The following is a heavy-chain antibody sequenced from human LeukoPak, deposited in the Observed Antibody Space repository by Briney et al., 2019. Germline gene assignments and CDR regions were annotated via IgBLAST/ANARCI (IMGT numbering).Heavy chain of an antibody. V-gene: IGHV3-9*01. CDR3: ARGGRPLWCFDY. CDR1: GFTFDDYA. D-gene: IGHD1-26*01. J-gene: IGHJ4*02. CDR2: ISWNSGSI. Sequence: GRSLGLSCAASGFTFDDYAMHWVRQAPGKGLEWVSGISWNSGSIGYADSVKGRFTISRDNAKNSLYLQMNSLRAEDTAVYYCARGGRPLWCFDYWGQGMLVTVSS.